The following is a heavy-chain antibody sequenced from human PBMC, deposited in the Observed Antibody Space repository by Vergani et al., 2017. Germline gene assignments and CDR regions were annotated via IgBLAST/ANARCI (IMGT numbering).Heavy chain of an antibody. CDR1: GDSVSSNSAA. CDR2: TYYRSKWYN. D-gene: IGHD2-8*01. V-gene: IGHV6-1*01. Sequence: QVQLQQSGPGLVKPSQTLSLTCAISGDSVSSNSAAWNWIRQSPSRGLEWLGRTYYRSKWYNDYAVSVKSRITINPDTSKNQFSLQLNSVTPEDTAVYYCARGRTIVLMVYRNWFDPWGQGTLVTVSS. CDR3: ARGRTIVLMVYRNWFDP. J-gene: IGHJ5*02.